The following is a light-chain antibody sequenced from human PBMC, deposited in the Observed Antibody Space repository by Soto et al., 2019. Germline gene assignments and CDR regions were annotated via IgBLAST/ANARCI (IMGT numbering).Light chain of an antibody. Sequence: DIQMTQSPSTLSASVRDRVTITCLASQSISSWLAWYQQKPGKAPKLLIYKASSLESGVPSRFSGSGSGTEFTLAISSLQPDDSATYYCQQYNDNWTFGQGTKV. J-gene: IGKJ1*01. V-gene: IGKV1-5*03. CDR1: QSISSW. CDR3: QQYNDNWT. CDR2: KAS.